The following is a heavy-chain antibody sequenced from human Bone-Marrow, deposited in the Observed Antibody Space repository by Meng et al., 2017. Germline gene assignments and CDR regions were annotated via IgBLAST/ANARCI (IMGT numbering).Heavy chain of an antibody. D-gene: IGHD6-19*01. J-gene: IGHJ4*02. V-gene: IGHV4-4*02. CDR3: AASPGWWRIDS. CDR2: FHHSGTT. CDR1: CSSVSSGYW. Sequence: QVQLQDAGPRLVKPSGTLSLTCCVSCSSVSSGYWWTWVRQPPGKGLEWIGEFHHSGTTNYNPSLRSRATISVDTSKTQFSLRLTSVTAADTAVYYCAASPGWWRIDSWGQGTLVTVSS.